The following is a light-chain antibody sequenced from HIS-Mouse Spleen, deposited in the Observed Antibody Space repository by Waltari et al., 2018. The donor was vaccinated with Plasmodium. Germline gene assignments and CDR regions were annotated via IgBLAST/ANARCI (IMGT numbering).Light chain of an antibody. V-gene: IGKV2-28*01. J-gene: IGKJ1*01. Sequence: DIVMTQSPLSLPVTPGEPASISCRSSQSLLHSNGYNYLDWYLQKPGQSPQLLSYLGSNRASGVPDGFSGSGSGTDVTLKISRGEAEDVGVYYCMQALQTPWTFGQGTKVEIK. CDR3: MQALQTPWT. CDR1: QSLLHSNGYNY. CDR2: LGS.